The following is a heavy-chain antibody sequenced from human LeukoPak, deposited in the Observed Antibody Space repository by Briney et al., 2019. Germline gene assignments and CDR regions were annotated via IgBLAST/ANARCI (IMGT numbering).Heavy chain of an antibody. D-gene: IGHD2-8*01. CDR2: IYTSGST. Sequence: SETLSLTCTVSGGSISSYYWSWIRQPAGKGLEWIGRIYTSGSTNYNPSLKSRVTMSVDTSKNQFSVKLSSVTAADTAVHYCAREGCTNGVCPVYFQHWGQGTLVTVSS. CDR3: AREGCTNGVCPVYFQH. J-gene: IGHJ1*01. CDR1: GGSISSYY. V-gene: IGHV4-4*07.